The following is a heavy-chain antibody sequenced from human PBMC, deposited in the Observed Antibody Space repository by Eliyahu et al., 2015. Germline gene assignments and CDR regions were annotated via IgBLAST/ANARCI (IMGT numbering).Heavy chain of an antibody. CDR2: ISSSSSYI. D-gene: IGHD3-10*01. J-gene: IGHJ4*02. CDR3: ARRGVLYYFDY. Sequence: EVQLVESGGGLVKXGGSLRLSCXASGFTFSSYXMXWVRQXPGKGLEWVSSISSSSSYIYXADSVKGRFTISRDNAKNSLYLQMNSLRAEDTAVYYCARRGVLYYFDYWGQGTLVTVSS. CDR1: GFTFSSYX. V-gene: IGHV3-21*01.